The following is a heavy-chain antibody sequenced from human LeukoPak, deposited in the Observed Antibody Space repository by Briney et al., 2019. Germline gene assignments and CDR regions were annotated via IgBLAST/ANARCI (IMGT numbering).Heavy chain of an antibody. Sequence: GGSLRLSCAASGFTFSSHGMHWVRQAPGKGLEWVAVIWYDGSNKYYADSVKGRFTISRDNSKNTLYLQMNSLRADDTGVYYCAKDAHPPRDGYNPYYFDYWGQGTLVTVSS. V-gene: IGHV3-30*02. CDR3: AKDAHPPRDGYNPYYFDY. J-gene: IGHJ4*02. CDR2: IWYDGSNK. CDR1: GFTFSSHG. D-gene: IGHD5-24*01.